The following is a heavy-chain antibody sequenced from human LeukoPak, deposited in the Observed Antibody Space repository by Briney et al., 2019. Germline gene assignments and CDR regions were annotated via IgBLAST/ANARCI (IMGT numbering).Heavy chain of an antibody. Sequence: GGSLRLSCAASGFTFSDYSMNWVRQAPGKGLEWVSAISGSGGSTNYADSVKGRFTISRDNSKNTLYLQMNSLRAEDTAVYYCAKGHSSGWSYYYYFYMDVWGKGTTVTVSS. CDR2: ISGSGGST. CDR3: AKGHSSGWSYYYYFYMDV. D-gene: IGHD6-19*01. V-gene: IGHV3-23*01. CDR1: GFTFSDYS. J-gene: IGHJ6*03.